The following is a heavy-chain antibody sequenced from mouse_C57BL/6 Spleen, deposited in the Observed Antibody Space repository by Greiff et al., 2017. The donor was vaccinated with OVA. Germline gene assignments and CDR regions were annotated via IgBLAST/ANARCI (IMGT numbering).Heavy chain of an antibody. J-gene: IGHJ2*01. CDR1: GFTFSSYG. CDR3: ARSPGADD. Sequence: EVKLMESGGDLVKPGGSLKLSCTASGFTFSSYGMSWVRQTPDKRLEWVATISSCGSYTYYPDSVKGRFTISRDNAMNTLYLQLSSLKSEDTAMYYCARSPGADDWGQGTTLTVSS. V-gene: IGHV5-6*01. CDR2: ISSCGSYT. D-gene: IGHD6-2*01.